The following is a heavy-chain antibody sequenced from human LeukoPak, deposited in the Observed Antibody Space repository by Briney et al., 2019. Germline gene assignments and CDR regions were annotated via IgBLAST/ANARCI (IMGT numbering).Heavy chain of an antibody. V-gene: IGHV4-59*08. CDR2: IYYSGST. CDR1: GGSISTYY. CDR3: ARHLSSGWFHFDH. Sequence: SETLSLTCTVSGGSISTYYWSWIRQPPGKGLEWIGYIYYSGSTDYSPSLKSRVTISVDTSKNQFSLKLSSVTAADTAVYYCARHLSSGWFHFDHWGQGTLVTVSS. J-gene: IGHJ4*02. D-gene: IGHD6-19*01.